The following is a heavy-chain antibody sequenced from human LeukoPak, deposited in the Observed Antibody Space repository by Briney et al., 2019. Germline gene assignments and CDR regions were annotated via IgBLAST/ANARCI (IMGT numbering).Heavy chain of an antibody. D-gene: IGHD2-2*01. CDR1: GFTFSSYW. J-gene: IGHJ4*02. CDR3: AREHCSSTSCYFDY. Sequence: GGSLRLSCAASGFTFSSYWMSWVRQAPGKGLEWVANIKQDGSEKYYVDSVKGRFTISRDNAKNPLYLQMNSLRAEDTAVYYCAREHCSSTSCYFDYWGQGTLVTVSS. V-gene: IGHV3-7*01. CDR2: IKQDGSEK.